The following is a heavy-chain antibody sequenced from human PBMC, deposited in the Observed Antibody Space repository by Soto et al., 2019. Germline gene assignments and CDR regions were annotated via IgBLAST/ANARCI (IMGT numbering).Heavy chain of an antibody. J-gene: IGHJ4*02. CDR3: ARADYIWGSYPPRGYFDY. D-gene: IGHD3-16*01. CDR2: IKQDGSEK. Sequence: GGSLRLSCAASGFTFSSYWMSWVRQAPGKGLEWVANIKQDGSEKYYVDSVRGRFTISRDNAKNSLYLQMNSLRAEDTAVYYCARADYIWGSYPPRGYFDYWGQGTLVTVSS. CDR1: GFTFSSYW. V-gene: IGHV3-7*01.